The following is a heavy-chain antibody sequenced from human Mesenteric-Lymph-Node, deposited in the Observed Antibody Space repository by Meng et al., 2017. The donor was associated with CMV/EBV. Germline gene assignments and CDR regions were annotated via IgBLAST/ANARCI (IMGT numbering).Heavy chain of an antibody. CDR3: ARGRLWDFWSGLNNWFDP. J-gene: IGHJ5*02. Sequence: GESLKISCAASGFTFSSYSMNWVRLAPGRGLEWVSYISNSGSTIYYADSVKGRFTISRDNVKNSLSLQMNSLRAEDTAVYYCARGRLWDFWSGLNNWFDPWGQGTLVTVSS. CDR1: GFTFSSYS. V-gene: IGHV3-48*04. CDR2: ISNSGSTI. D-gene: IGHD3-3*01.